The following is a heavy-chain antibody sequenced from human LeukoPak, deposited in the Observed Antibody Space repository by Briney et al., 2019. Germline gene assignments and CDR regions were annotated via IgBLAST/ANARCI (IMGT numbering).Heavy chain of an antibody. Sequence: SGGSLRLSCAASGFTFSSYWMSWVRQAPGKGLEWVANIKQDGSEKYYVDSVKGRFTISRDNSKDTLYLQMNSLRAEDTAVYYCAKDRSTLMDVWGKGTTVTVSS. CDR3: AKDRSTLMDV. D-gene: IGHD5/OR15-5a*01. V-gene: IGHV3-7*01. CDR2: IKQDGSEK. J-gene: IGHJ6*04. CDR1: GFTFSSYW.